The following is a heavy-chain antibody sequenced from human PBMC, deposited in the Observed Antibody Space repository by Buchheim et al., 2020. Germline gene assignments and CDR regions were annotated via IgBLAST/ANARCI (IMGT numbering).Heavy chain of an antibody. CDR1: GFTFNSYE. D-gene: IGHD3-22*01. V-gene: IGHV3-48*03. Sequence: EVQLVESGGGLVQPGESLRLSCAASGFTFNSYEMNWVRQAPGNGLEWVSYISRSGGSISYADSVKGRFTISRDNAKNSLYLQMNSLRAEDTAVYYCARDSHYYDNSAYDFDYWGQGTL. J-gene: IGHJ4*02. CDR3: ARDSHYYDNSAYDFDY. CDR2: ISRSGGSI.